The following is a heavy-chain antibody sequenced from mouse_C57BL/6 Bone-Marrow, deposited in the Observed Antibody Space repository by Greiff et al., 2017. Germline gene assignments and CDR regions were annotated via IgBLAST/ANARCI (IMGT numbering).Heavy chain of an antibody. CDR2: IYPRSGNT. CDR3: ARGYSWFAY. D-gene: IGHD2-3*01. V-gene: IGHV1-81*01. J-gene: IGHJ3*01. Sequence: QVQLQQSGAELARPGASVKLSCKASGYTFTSYGISWVKQRTGQGLDWIGEIYPRSGNTYYNEKFKGKATLTADKSSSTAYMELRSLTSEDSAVYFCARGYSWFAYWGQGTLVTVSA. CDR1: GYTFTSYG.